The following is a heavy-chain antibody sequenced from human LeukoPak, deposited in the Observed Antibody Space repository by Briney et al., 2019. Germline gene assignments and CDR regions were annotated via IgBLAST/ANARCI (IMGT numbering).Heavy chain of an antibody. CDR3: ATVSAFFYDSGSYYTFDY. Sequence: SGTLSLTCAVSGGSISSSKWWSWVRQLPGKGLEWIGEIYHSGSTNYNPSLKSRVTISVDKSKNQFSLKLSSVTAADTAVYYCATVSAFFYDSGSYYTFDYWGQGTLVTVSS. J-gene: IGHJ4*02. CDR1: GGSISSSKW. V-gene: IGHV4-4*02. CDR2: IYHSGST. D-gene: IGHD3-10*01.